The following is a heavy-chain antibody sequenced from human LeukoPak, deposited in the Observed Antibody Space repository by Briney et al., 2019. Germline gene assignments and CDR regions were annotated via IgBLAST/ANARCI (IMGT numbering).Heavy chain of an antibody. CDR1: GGSISSYY. CDR2: IYYSGST. CDR3: ARAIVGATAD. J-gene: IGHJ4*02. D-gene: IGHD1-26*01. Sequence: KPSETLSLTCTVSGGSISSYYWSWIRQPPGKGLEWIGYIYYSGSTNYNPSLMSRFTISVDTSKNQFSLKLSSVTAADTAVYYCARAIVGATADWGQGTLVTVSS. V-gene: IGHV4-59*01.